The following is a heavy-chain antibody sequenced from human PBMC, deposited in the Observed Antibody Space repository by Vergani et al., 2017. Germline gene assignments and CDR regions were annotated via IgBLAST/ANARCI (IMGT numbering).Heavy chain of an antibody. CDR1: GFTFSSYA. CDR2: ISGSGGST. J-gene: IGHJ4*02. V-gene: IGHV3-23*01. Sequence: EVQLLESGGGLVQPGGSLRLSCAASGFTFSSYAMSWVRQAPGKGLEWVSAISGSGGSTYYADSVKGRFTISRDNSKNTLYLQMNSLRAEDTAVYYCARDLFSHDILTGYYRGFDYWGQGTLVTVSS. CDR3: ARDLFSHDILTGYYRGFDY. D-gene: IGHD3-9*01.